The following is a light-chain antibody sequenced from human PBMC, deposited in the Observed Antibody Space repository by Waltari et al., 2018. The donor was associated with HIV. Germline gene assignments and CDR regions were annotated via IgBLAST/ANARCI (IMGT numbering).Light chain of an antibody. V-gene: IGLV1-40*01. CDR2: GNV. J-gene: IGLJ2*01. Sequence: QSVLTQPPSVSGAPGQRVTIPCPKSSSNVEAAHAVPWFQQVPGTAPKLLIYGNVNRPSGVPDRFSGSRSGTSASLAITGLQAEDEADYYCQSYDTSLTDIIFGGGTKLTVL. CDR3: QSYDTSLTDII. CDR1: SSNVEAAHA.